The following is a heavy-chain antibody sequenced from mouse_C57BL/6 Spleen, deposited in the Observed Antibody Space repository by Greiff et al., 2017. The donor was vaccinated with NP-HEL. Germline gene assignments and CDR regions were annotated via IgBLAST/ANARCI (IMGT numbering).Heavy chain of an antibody. CDR1: GYAFSSSW. V-gene: IGHV1-82*01. Sequence: QVQLQQSGPELVKPGASVKISCKASGYAFSSSWMNWVKQRPGKGLEWIGRIYPGDGDTNYNGKFKGKATLTADKSSSTAYMQLSSLTSEDSAVYFCARYDGYYGDYWGQGTTLTVSS. J-gene: IGHJ2*01. CDR3: ARYDGYYGDY. D-gene: IGHD2-3*01. CDR2: IYPGDGDT.